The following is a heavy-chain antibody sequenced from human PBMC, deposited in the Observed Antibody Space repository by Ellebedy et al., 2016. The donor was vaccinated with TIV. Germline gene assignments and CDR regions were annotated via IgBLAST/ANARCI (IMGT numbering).Heavy chain of an antibody. Sequence: PGGSLRLSCAASGFTFSPYAMAWVRQAPGKGLEWVSGIVGSGAQKYADSVKGRFTISRDNSKNTLYLQMNSLRAEDTAVYYCAKDRGYSGSFFGDYWGQGTLVTVSS. J-gene: IGHJ4*02. CDR2: IVGSGA. D-gene: IGHD1-26*01. CDR3: AKDRGYSGSFFGDY. CDR1: GFTFSPYA. V-gene: IGHV3-23*01.